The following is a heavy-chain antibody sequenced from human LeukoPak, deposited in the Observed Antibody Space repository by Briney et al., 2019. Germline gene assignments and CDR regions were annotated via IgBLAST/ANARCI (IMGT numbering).Heavy chain of an antibody. CDR1: AGSFSGYY. V-gene: IGHV4-34*01. CDR3: ARGTSGWYRSYFDY. J-gene: IGHJ4*02. D-gene: IGHD6-19*01. CDR2: INHSGST. Sequence: SETLSLTCAVYAGSFSGYYWSWIRQPPGKGLERIGEINHSGSTNYNPSLKSRVTISVDTSKNQFSLKLSSVTAADTAVYYCARGTSGWYRSYFDYWGQGTLVTVSS.